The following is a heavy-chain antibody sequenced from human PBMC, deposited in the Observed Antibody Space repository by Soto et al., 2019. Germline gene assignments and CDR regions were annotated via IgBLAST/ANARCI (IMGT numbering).Heavy chain of an antibody. CDR2: ISGSGGST. CDR3: AKASGWFGEFDY. CDR1: GFTFSSYA. V-gene: IGHV3-23*01. Sequence: EVQLLESGGGLVQPGGPLRLSCAASGFTFSSYAMSWVRQAPGKGLEWVSAISGSGGSTYYADSVKGRFTISRDNSKNTLYLQMNSLRAEDMAVYYCAKASGWFGEFDYWGQGTLVTVSS. J-gene: IGHJ4*02. D-gene: IGHD3-10*01.